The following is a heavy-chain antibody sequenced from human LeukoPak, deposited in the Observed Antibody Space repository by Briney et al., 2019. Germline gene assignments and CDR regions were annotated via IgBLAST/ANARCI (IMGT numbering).Heavy chain of an antibody. D-gene: IGHD3-10*01. J-gene: IGHJ4*02. CDR2: IKRDGKDK. V-gene: IGHV3-7*01. CDR3: ARTYYDSGSLIEN. Sequence: PGGSLRLSCVASGLTFSSSCMSWVRQAPGKGLEWVANIKRDGKDKYYMDSVKGRFTISRDNARKSLYLQMNSLRAEDTAVYYCARTYYDSGSLIENWGQGTLVTVSS. CDR1: GLTFSSSC.